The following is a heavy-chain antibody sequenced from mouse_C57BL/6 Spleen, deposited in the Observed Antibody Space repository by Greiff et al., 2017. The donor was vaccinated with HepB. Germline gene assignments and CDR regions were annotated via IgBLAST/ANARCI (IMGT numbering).Heavy chain of an antibody. CDR1: GYAFSSSW. CDR2: IYPGDGDT. D-gene: IGHD1-1*01. V-gene: IGHV1-82*01. Sequence: VKLQQSGPELVKPGASVKISCKASGYAFSSSWMNWVKQRPGKGLEWIGRIYPGDGDTNYNVKFKGKATLTADKSSSTAYMQLSSLTSEDSAVYFCAPLLRSFAYWGQGTLVTVSA. CDR3: APLLRSFAY. J-gene: IGHJ3*01.